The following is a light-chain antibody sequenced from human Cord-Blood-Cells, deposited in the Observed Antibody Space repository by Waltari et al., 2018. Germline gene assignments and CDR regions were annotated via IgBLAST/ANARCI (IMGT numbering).Light chain of an antibody. CDR2: KAS. J-gene: IGKJ2*01. CDR1: QSISSW. CDR3: QQYNSYSRT. V-gene: IGKV1-5*03. Sequence: DIQMTQSPSTLSASVGDRVTITCRARQSISSWLAWYQQKPGKAPKLLIYKASSLESGVPSRISGSGSGTEFTLTISSLQPDDFATYYCQQYNSYSRTFGQGTKLEIK.